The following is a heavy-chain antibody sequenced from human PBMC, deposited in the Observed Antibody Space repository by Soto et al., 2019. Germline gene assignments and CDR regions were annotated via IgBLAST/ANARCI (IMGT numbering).Heavy chain of an antibody. CDR3: AKGDGTDY. D-gene: IGHD6-13*01. CDR1: GFTFDDYA. Sequence: EVQLVESGGGLVQPGRSLRLSCAASGFTFDDYAMHWVRQAPGKGLEWVSGISWNSGSIGYADSVKGRFTISRDNAKNSLYLQMNSLRAEDTALYYCAKGDGTDYWGQGTLVTVSS. CDR2: ISWNSGSI. V-gene: IGHV3-9*01. J-gene: IGHJ4*02.